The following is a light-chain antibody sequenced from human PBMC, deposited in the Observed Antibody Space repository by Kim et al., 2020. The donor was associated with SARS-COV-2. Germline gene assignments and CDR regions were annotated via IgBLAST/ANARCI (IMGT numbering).Light chain of an antibody. CDR2: GAS. J-gene: IGKJ1*01. V-gene: IGKV1-17*01. CDR3: LQHHAYPRT. CDR1: KGIRSD. Sequence: APLGDMVTITCRASKGIRSDLGWHQQKPGRAPTRLIYGASTLESGVPSRFSGSGSGTEFTLTISILQPEDFATYYCLQHHAYPRTFGQGTKVDIK.